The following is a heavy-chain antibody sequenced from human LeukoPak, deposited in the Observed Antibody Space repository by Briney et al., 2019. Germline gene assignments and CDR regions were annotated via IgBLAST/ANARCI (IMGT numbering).Heavy chain of an antibody. V-gene: IGHV6-1*01. Sequence: SQTLSLTCTISGDSFSSNKAAWNWIRQSPSRGLEWLGRTYYDSQWYRDYAVSVKSRMTVNPDTSKNRFSLHLNSVTPEDTAVYYCARSYYGSGSYYTLDSWGPGTLVTVSS. CDR1: GDSFSSNKAA. J-gene: IGHJ4*02. D-gene: IGHD3-10*01. CDR3: ARSYYGSGSYYTLDS. CDR2: TYYDSQWYR.